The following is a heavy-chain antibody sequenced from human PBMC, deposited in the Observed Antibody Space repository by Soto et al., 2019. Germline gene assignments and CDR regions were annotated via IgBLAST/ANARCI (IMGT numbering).Heavy chain of an antibody. J-gene: IGHJ4*02. V-gene: IGHV4-30-2*01. Sequence: QLQLQESGPGLVKPSQTLSLTCAVSGGSISSGGFSWSWIRQPPGKGLESIGYIYHSGSTYYNPSLKSRVTISVDGSKNQFSLKLSSVTAADTAVYYCAGGIAARPLGYWGQGTLVTVSS. CDR3: AGGIAARPLGY. CDR1: GGSISSGGFS. CDR2: IYHSGST. D-gene: IGHD6-6*01.